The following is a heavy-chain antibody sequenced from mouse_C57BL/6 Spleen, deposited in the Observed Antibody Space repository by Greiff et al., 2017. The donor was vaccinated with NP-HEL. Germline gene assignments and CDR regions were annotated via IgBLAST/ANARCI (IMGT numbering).Heavy chain of an antibody. CDR3: ARGADYDPYYYAMDY. Sequence: VQLQQSGAELARPGASVKMSCKASGYTFTSYTMHWVKQRPGQGLEWIGYINPSSGYTKYNQKFKDKATLTADKSSSTAYMQLSSLTSEDSAVYSCARGADYDPYYYAMDYWGQGTSVTVAS. J-gene: IGHJ4*01. CDR1: GYTFTSYT. D-gene: IGHD2-4*01. CDR2: INPSSGYT. V-gene: IGHV1-4*01.